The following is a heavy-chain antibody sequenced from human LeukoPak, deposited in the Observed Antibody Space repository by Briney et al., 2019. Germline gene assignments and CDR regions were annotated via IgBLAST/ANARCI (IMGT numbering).Heavy chain of an antibody. Sequence: SVKVSCKASGGTFSSYAISWVRQAPGQGLEWMGGIIPIFGTANYAQKFQGRVTITTDESTGTAHMELSSLRSEDTAVYYCARSSWRSAWYYYMDVWGKGTTVTVSS. CDR3: ARSSWRSAWYYYMDV. V-gene: IGHV1-69*05. CDR2: IIPIFGTA. D-gene: IGHD3-3*01. J-gene: IGHJ6*03. CDR1: GGTFSSYA.